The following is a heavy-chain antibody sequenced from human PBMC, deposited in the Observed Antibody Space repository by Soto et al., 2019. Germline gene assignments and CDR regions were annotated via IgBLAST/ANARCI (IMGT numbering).Heavy chain of an antibody. CDR1: GFSLSTSGVG. J-gene: IGHJ4*02. V-gene: IGHV2-5*02. CDR2: IYWVDDK. Sequence: QITLKESGPTLVKPTETLTLTCTFSGFSLSTSGVGVGGNRQPPGKALEWLALIYWVDDKRYSPSPKSRLTVIKDTSKNQVVLTMTNMDPVDTATYYGAWYCSGGSCSAMFYFDYWGQGTLVTVSS. D-gene: IGHD2-15*01. CDR3: AWYCSGGSCSAMFYFDY.